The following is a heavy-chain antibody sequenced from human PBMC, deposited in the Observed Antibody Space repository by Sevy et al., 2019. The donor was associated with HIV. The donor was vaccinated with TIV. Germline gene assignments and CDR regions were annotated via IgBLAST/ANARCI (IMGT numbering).Heavy chain of an antibody. D-gene: IGHD3-3*01. Sequence: GGSLRLSCAASGFNFSSYGMHWVRQAPGKGLEWVAVISYAGSSKYYADSMKGRFTISRDNSKNTLYLQINSLRAEDRAVYYCAKELGSYYDFWSGHDAFDIWGQGTMVTVSS. V-gene: IGHV3-30*18. CDR2: ISYAGSSK. CDR1: GFNFSSYG. J-gene: IGHJ3*02. CDR3: AKELGSYYDFWSGHDAFDI.